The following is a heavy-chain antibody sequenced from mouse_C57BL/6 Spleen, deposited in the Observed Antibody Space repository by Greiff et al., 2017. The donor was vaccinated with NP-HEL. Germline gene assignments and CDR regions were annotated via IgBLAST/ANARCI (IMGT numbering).Heavy chain of an antibody. CDR3: ARTGSKGWFAY. CDR1: GYTFTSYW. V-gene: IGHV1-69*01. J-gene: IGHJ3*01. CDR2: IDPSDSYT. D-gene: IGHD1-1*01. Sequence: QVQLQQPGAELVKPGASVKLSCKASGYTFTSYWMHWVKQRPGRGLEWIGRIDPSDSYTNYNQKFKGKSTLTVDKSSSTAYMQLSSLTSEDSAVYYCARTGSKGWFAYWGQGTLVTVSA.